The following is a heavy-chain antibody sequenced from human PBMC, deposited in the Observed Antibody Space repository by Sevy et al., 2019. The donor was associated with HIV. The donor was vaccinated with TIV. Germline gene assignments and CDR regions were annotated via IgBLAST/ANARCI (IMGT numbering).Heavy chain of an antibody. V-gene: IGHV4-30-4*01. J-gene: IGHJ4*02. CDR2: IYYSGST. CDR3: ARGTYYYDSSGYFALDYFDY. Sequence: SETLSLTCTVSGGSISSGDYCWSWIRQPPGKGLEWIGYIYYSGSTYYNPSLKSRVTISVDTSKNQFSLKLSSVTAADTAVYYCARGTYYYDSSGYFALDYFDYWGQGTLVTVSS. CDR1: GGSISSGDYC. D-gene: IGHD3-22*01.